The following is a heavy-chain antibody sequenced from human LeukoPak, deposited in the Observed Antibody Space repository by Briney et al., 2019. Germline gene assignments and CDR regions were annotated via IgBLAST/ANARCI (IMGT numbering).Heavy chain of an antibody. CDR2: IYYSGST. CDR1: GGSISSYY. J-gene: IGHJ4*02. Sequence: SETLSLTCTVSGGSISSYYWSWIRQPPGKGLEWIGYIYYSGSTNYNPSLKSRVTISVDTSKNQFSLKLSSVTAADTAVYYCARLTTVTTILDYWGQGTLVTVSS. V-gene: IGHV4-59*08. CDR3: ARLTTVTTILDY. D-gene: IGHD4-17*01.